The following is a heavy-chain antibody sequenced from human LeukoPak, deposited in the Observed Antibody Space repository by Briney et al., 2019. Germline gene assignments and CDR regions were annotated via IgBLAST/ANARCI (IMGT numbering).Heavy chain of an antibody. CDR1: GFTFSSFS. Sequence: GGSLRLSCAASGFTFSSFSMNWVRQAPGKGLEWVSYISSSSSTIYYADSVKGRFTISRDNAKNSLYLQMNSLRAEDTAVYYCARDVKRFEAARIGYFDYWGQGTLVTVSS. CDR3: ARDVKRFEAARIGYFDY. V-gene: IGHV3-48*01. CDR2: ISSSSSTI. D-gene: IGHD6-6*01. J-gene: IGHJ4*02.